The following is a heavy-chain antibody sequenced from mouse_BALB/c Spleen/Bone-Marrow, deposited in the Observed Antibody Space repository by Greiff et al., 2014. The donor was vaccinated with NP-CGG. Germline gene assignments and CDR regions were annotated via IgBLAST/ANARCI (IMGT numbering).Heavy chain of an antibody. Sequence: LQQSGAELVKPGASVKLSCTASGFNIKDTYMRWVKQRPEQGLEWIGRIDPANGNTKYDPKFQGKATITADTSSNTAYLQLSSLTSEDTAVYYCAGDGAYWGQGTLVTVSA. CDR3: AGDGAY. V-gene: IGHV14-3*02. CDR2: IDPANGNT. D-gene: IGHD3-3*01. J-gene: IGHJ3*01. CDR1: GFNIKDTY.